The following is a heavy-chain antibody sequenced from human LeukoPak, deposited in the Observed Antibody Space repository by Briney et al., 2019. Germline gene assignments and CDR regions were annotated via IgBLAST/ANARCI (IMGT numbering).Heavy chain of an antibody. D-gene: IGHD3-3*01. CDR3: TWSGLKIES. Sequence: GGSLRLSCAASGFTFSNYGMSWVRRAPRKGLEWVAQIKTETDGGPTDYAAPVKGRFTISRDDSKNMLFLQMNSLKTEDTAIYYCTWSGLKIESWGQGTLVTVSS. J-gene: IGHJ4*02. CDR2: IKTETDGGPT. CDR1: GFTFSNYG. V-gene: IGHV3-15*01.